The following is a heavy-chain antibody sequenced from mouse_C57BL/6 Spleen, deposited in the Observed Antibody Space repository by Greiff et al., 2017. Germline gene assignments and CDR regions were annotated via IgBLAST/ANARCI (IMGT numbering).Heavy chain of an antibody. CDR2: IWGVGST. D-gene: IGHD2-12*01. V-gene: IGHV2-6*01. CDR1: GFSLTSYG. CDR3: ASGNSPYAMDY. J-gene: IGHJ4*01. Sequence: VKLVESGPGLVAPSQSLSITCTVSGFSLTSYGVDWVRQSPGKGLEWLGVIWGVGSTNYNSALKSRLSISKDNSKSQVFLKMNSLQTDDTAMYYCASGNSPYAMDYWGQGTSVTVSS.